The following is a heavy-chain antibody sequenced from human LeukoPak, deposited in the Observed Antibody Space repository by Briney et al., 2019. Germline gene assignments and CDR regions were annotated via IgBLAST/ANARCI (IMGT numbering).Heavy chain of an antibody. V-gene: IGHV1-69*04. CDR1: GGTFISYA. Sequence: GALVKVSCKASGGTFISYAISWVRQAPGQGLEWMGRIIPILGIANYAQKFQGRVTITADKSTSTAYMELSSLRSEDTAVYYCARDSAGTTGDYWGQGTLVTVSS. D-gene: IGHD1-1*01. CDR3: ARDSAGTTGDY. CDR2: IIPILGIA. J-gene: IGHJ4*02.